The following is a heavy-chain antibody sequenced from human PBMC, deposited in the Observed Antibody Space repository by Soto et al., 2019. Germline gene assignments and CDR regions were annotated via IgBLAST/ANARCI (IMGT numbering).Heavy chain of an antibody. CDR3: TRPNPINAFDI. CDR1: GYSFTSYW. Sequence: GESLKISCKGSGYSFTSYWIGWVRQMPGKGLEWVGIIYPGDSDTRYSPSFQGQVTISADKSISAAYLQWSSLKASDTAMYYCTRPNPINAFDIWGQGTMVTVSS. V-gene: IGHV5-51*01. CDR2: IYPGDSDT. J-gene: IGHJ3*02.